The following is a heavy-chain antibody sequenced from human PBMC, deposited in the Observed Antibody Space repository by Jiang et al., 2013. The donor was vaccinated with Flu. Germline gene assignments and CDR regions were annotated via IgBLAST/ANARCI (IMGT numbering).Heavy chain of an antibody. CDR1: GDSVSSNSVA. D-gene: IGHD7-27*01. Sequence: SLTCVISGDSVSSNSVAWNWIRQSPSRGLEWLGRTYYRSKWYNDYAVSVKSRISINPGTSKNQFSLQLNSVTPDDTAVYYCARVGTGGRAFDIWGQGTLVTVSS. V-gene: IGHV6-1*01. CDR2: TYYRSKWYN. J-gene: IGHJ3*02. CDR3: ARVGTGGRAFDI.